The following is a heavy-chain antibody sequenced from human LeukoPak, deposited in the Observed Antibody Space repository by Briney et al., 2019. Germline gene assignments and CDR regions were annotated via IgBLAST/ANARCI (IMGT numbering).Heavy chain of an antibody. CDR2: ITSGSDYI. CDR3: ARSITMIVDWFDP. Sequence: PGGSLRLSCVASGFTITSYNMNWVRQAPGKGLEWVASITSGSDYIYYADPGKGRFTISRDNAKNSLYLQMNSLRAEDTAVYFCARSITMIVDWFDPWGQGTLVTVSS. J-gene: IGHJ5*02. CDR1: GFTITSYN. V-gene: IGHV3-21*01. D-gene: IGHD3-22*01.